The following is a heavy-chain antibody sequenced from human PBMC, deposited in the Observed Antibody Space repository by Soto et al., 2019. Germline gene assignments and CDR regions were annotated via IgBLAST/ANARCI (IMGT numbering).Heavy chain of an antibody. V-gene: IGHV4-39*01. CDR2: NYYTGTT. J-gene: IGHJ4*02. Sequence: QLQLQESGPGLVKPSETLSLICSVSGGPISSRGHFWAWIRQPPGRGLEWLATNYYTGTTYYNPSLKSRLTISTATSKDQFSLDLTSMPAADTALYFCARRVYSVSGRDYFVIWGQGSLVTVSS. CDR1: GGPISSRGHF. CDR3: ARRVYSVSGRDYFVI. D-gene: IGHD6-13*01.